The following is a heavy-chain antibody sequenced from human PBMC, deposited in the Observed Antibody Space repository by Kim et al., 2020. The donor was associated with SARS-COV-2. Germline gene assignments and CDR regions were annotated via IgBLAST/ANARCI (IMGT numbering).Heavy chain of an antibody. V-gene: IGHV3-21*01. D-gene: IGHD7-27*01. J-gene: IGHJ6*02. CDR2: ISSSSSYI. CDR3: ARDLGSDNWGGYYYYGMDV. Sequence: GGSLRLSCAASGFTFSSYSMNWVRQAPGKGLEWVSSISSSSSYIYYADSVKGRFTISRDKAKNSLYLQMNSLRAEDTAVYYCARDLGSDNWGGYYYYGMDVWGQGTAVTVSS. CDR1: GFTFSSYS.